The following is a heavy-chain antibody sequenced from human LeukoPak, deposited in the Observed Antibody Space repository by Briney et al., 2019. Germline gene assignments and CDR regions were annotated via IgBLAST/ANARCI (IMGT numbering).Heavy chain of an antibody. D-gene: IGHD6-19*01. CDR1: GGSISSYY. CDR2: IYTSGST. Sequence: SETLSLTCSVSGGSISSYYWSWIRQPAGKGLEWIGRIYTSGSTNYNPSLKSRVTMSVDTSKNQFSLKLSSVTAADTAVYYCARDRTIAVAGTLDYWGQGTLVTVSP. V-gene: IGHV4-4*07. J-gene: IGHJ4*02. CDR3: ARDRTIAVAGTLDY.